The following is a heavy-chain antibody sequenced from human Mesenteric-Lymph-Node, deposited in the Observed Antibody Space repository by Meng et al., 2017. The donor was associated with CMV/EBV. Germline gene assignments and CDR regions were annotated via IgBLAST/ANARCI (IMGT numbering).Heavy chain of an antibody. CDR2: MSSSSGSK. D-gene: IGHD2-21*01. Sequence: LSCAASGFTFSTYSMSWVRQAPGKGLEWVSSMSSSSGSKYYADSVKGRFTISRDNAKNSLYLQMNSLGAEDTAVYYYARVVRRNDFDYWGQGTLVTVSS. CDR1: GFTFSTYS. V-gene: IGHV3-21*01. CDR3: ARVVRRNDFDY. J-gene: IGHJ4*02.